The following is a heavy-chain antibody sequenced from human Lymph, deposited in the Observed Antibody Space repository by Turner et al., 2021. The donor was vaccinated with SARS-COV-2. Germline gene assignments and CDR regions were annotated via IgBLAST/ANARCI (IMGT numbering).Heavy chain of an antibody. CDR1: GGTFSSYA. Sequence: QVQLVQSGAEVKKSGSSVKVSCKASGGTFSSYAISWVRQAPGQGLEWMGRIIPILGIANYAQKVQGRVTITADKSTSTAYMELSSLRSEDTAVYYCARDGPHTAMVPLLDYWGQGTLVTVSS. J-gene: IGHJ4*02. CDR2: IIPILGIA. D-gene: IGHD5-18*01. CDR3: ARDGPHTAMVPLLDY. V-gene: IGHV1-69*04.